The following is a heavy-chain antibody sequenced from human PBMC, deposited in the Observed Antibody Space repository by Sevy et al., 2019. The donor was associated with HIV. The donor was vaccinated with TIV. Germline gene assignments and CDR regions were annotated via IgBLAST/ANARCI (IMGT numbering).Heavy chain of an antibody. CDR3: SRDLRLRGYSYGCFDY. Sequence: ASVKVSCKASGYTFTGQYKHWVRQAPGQGLEWMGWINPNSGDTNYAQEFQGRVTMTRDTSISTAYMELSGLKSDDTAVYYCSRDLRLRGYSYGCFDYWGQGTLVTVSS. CDR1: GYTFTGQY. J-gene: IGHJ4*02. D-gene: IGHD5-18*01. CDR2: INPNSGDT. V-gene: IGHV1-2*02.